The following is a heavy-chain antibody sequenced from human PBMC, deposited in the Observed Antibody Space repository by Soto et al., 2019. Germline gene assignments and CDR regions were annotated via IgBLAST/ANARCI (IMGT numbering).Heavy chain of an antibody. J-gene: IGHJ6*02. CDR2: TYYRSKWYN. CDR3: ARDRGVVVPYCMDV. Sequence: QSLVLAPSLSGDTITSNSGAWHWLSPSPSRGLEWLGRTYYRSKWYNDYAVSVKSRITINPDTSKNQFSLQLNSVTPEDTAVYYCARDRGVVVPYCMDVWGQGTTVTV. D-gene: IGHD2-2*01. V-gene: IGHV6-1*01. CDR1: GDTITSNSGA.